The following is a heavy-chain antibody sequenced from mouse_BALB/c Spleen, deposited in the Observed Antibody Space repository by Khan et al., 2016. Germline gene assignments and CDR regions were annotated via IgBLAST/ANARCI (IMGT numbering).Heavy chain of an antibody. V-gene: IGHV2-3*01. D-gene: IGHD2-4*01. J-gene: IGHJ4*01. CDR2: IWGEGDN. CDR1: GFSLTSYG. CDR3: AKAYYDYDGHYAMDY. Sequence: VQLQESGPGLVAPSQSLSITCTVSGFSLTSYGVSWVRQPPGKGLEWLGVIWGEGDNNYHSALISRLSISRDNSKNQVSLKLNSLQTDSTATYYCAKAYYDYDGHYAMDYWGQGTSVTVSS.